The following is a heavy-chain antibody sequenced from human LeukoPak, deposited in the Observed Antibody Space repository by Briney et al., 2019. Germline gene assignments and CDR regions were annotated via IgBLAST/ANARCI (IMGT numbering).Heavy chain of an antibody. CDR1: GYIFTNYG. CDR2: ISALNGDT. CDR3: ARGGPPGGSGAYSDH. Sequence: ASVKVSCKASGYIFTNYGITWVRQAPGQGLEWMGRISALNGDTNYAQKFQGRITLTTDTSTNTVYMELRSLRSDDTAVYYCARGGPPGGSGAYSDHWGQGTLVTVSS. D-gene: IGHD2-15*01. J-gene: IGHJ4*02. V-gene: IGHV1-18*01.